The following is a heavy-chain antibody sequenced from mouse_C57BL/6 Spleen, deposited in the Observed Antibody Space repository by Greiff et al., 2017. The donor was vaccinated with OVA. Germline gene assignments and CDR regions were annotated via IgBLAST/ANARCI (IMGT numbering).Heavy chain of an antibody. J-gene: IGHJ3*01. D-gene: IGHD2-3*01. CDR1: GFTFSSYT. CDR2: ISGGGGNT. V-gene: IGHV5-9*01. CDR3: ARHGGYSSFAY. Sequence: EVMLVESGGGLAKPGGSLKLSCAASGFTFSSYTMSWVRQTPEKRLEWVATISGGGGNTYYPDSVKGRFTISRDNAKNTLYLQMSSLRSEDTALYYCARHGGYSSFAYWGQGTLVTVSA.